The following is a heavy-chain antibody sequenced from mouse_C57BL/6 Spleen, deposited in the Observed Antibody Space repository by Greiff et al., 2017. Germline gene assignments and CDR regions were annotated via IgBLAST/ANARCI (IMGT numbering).Heavy chain of an antibody. CDR1: GFTFSDYG. D-gene: IGHD2-5*01. J-gene: IGHJ4*01. CDR3: ARHSNSYYYAMDY. Sequence: EVQRVESGGGLVKPGGSLKLSCAASGFTFSDYGMHWVRQAPEKGLEWVAYISSGSSTIYYADTVKGRFTISRDNAKNTLFLQMTSLRSEDTAMYYCARHSNSYYYAMDYWGQGTSVTVSS. CDR2: ISSGSSTI. V-gene: IGHV5-17*01.